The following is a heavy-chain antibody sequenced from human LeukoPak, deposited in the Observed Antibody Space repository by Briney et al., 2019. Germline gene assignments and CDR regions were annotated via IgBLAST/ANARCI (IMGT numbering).Heavy chain of an antibody. Sequence: SETLSLTCTVSGASISSSYWSWIRQPPRKRLEWIGYIYYNGNTNSNPSLKSRFTISADTSKNQFSLRLSSVTAADSAVYYCVRGNYDNRGYSNAFDIWGQGAMVTVSS. CDR2: IYYNGNT. D-gene: IGHD3-22*01. J-gene: IGHJ3*02. V-gene: IGHV4-59*01. CDR1: GASISSSY. CDR3: VRGNYDNRGYSNAFDI.